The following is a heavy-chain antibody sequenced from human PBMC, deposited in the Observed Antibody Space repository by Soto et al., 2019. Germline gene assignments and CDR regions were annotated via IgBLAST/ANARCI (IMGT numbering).Heavy chain of an antibody. D-gene: IGHD3-22*01. J-gene: IGHJ4*02. CDR1: GYSFTSYW. CDR3: ARVTYYYDSSGTPPRGIDY. V-gene: IGHV5-51*01. Sequence: GESLKISCKGSGYSFTSYWIGWVRQMPGKGLEWMGIIYPGDSDTRYSPSFQGQVTISADKSISTAYLQWSSLKASDTAMYYCARVTYYYDSSGTPPRGIDYWGQGTLVTVSS. CDR2: IYPGDSDT.